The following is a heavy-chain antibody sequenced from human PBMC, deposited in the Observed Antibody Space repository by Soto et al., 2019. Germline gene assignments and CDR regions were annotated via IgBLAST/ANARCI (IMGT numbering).Heavy chain of an antibody. CDR2: INPNSGGT. V-gene: IGHV1-2*04. CDR3: ARGGDDSSGYYRGYAFDI. D-gene: IGHD3-22*01. Sequence: GASVKVSCKASGYTFTGYYMHWVRQAPGQGLEWMGWINPNSGGTNYAQKFQGWVTMTRDTSISTAYMELSRLRSDDTAVFFCARGGDDSSGYYRGYAFDIWGQGTMVTV. CDR1: GYTFTGYY. J-gene: IGHJ3*02.